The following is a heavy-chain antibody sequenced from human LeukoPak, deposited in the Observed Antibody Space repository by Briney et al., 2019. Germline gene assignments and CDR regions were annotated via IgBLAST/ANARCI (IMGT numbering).Heavy chain of an antibody. V-gene: IGHV1-69*05. D-gene: IGHD4-17*01. CDR3: ARDPPLGYGDYALRFDP. J-gene: IGHJ5*02. Sequence: GASVTVSCKASGGTFSSYAISWVRQAPGQGLEWMGRIIPIFGTANYAQKFQGRVTITTDESTSTAYMELSSLRSEDTAVYYCARDPPLGYGDYALRFDPWGQGTPVTVSS. CDR1: GGTFSSYA. CDR2: IIPIFGTA.